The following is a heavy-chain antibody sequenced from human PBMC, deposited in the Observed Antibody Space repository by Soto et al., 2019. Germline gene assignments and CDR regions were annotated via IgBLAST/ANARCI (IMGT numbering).Heavy chain of an antibody. V-gene: IGHV3-33*01. CDR1: GFTFSSYG. D-gene: IGHD2-2*01. J-gene: IGHJ6*02. Sequence: GGSLRLSCAASGFTFSSYGMHWVRQAPGKGLEWVAVIWYDGSNKYYADSVKGRFTISRDNSKNTLYLQMNSLRAEDTAVHYCARVYQLLYYYYYGMDVRGQGTTVTVSS. CDR3: ARVYQLLYYYYYGMDV. CDR2: IWYDGSNK.